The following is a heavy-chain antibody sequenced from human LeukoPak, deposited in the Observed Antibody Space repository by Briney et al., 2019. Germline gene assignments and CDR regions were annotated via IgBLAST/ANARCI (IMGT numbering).Heavy chain of an antibody. J-gene: IGHJ4*02. Sequence: SETLSLTWAVYGGSFSGYYWSWIRQPPGKGLEWIGEINHSGSTNYNPSLKSRVTISVDTSKNQFSLKLSSVTAADTAVYYCARRGRWGLVIGFDYWGQGTLVTVSS. V-gene: IGHV4-34*01. CDR3: ARRGRWGLVIGFDY. D-gene: IGHD3/OR15-3a*01. CDR1: GGSFSGYY. CDR2: INHSGST.